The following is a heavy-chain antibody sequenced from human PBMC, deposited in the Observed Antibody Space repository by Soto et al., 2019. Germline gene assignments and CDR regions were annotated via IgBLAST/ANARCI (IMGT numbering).Heavy chain of an antibody. CDR1: GFDFNTYG. D-gene: IGHD6-19*01. CDR3: ARHFYPSGGDHGLDV. V-gene: IGHV3-33*01. Sequence: GGSLRLSCVAPGFDFNTYGMHWVRQAPGKGLEWVALIWYDGSNKEYGDSVKGRFTVSRDNSRNTVYLQMNGVRAEDTAVYYCARHFYPSGGDHGLDVWGQGTTVTVSS. J-gene: IGHJ6*02. CDR2: IWYDGSNK.